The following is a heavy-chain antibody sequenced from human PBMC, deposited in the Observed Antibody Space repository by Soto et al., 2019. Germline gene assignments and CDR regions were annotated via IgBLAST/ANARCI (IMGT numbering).Heavy chain of an antibody. J-gene: IGHJ6*02. CDR3: ARDLSSCSSARCYSFYYGMDL. V-gene: IGHV3-74*01. CDR2: INSDGSRT. Sequence: GGSLRLSCTASGFNFSRFWTHWVRQVPGRGLVWVSHINSDGSRTSYADSVKGRFTISRDNAKNTLFLQMNSLRAEDTAVYYCARDLSSCSSARCYSFYYGMDLWGQGTTVTVSS. D-gene: IGHD2-2*01. CDR1: GFNFSRFW.